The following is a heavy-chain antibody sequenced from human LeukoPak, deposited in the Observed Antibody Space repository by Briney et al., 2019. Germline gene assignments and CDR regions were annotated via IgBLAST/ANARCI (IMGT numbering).Heavy chain of an antibody. V-gene: IGHV3-30-3*01. J-gene: IGHJ4*02. Sequence: PGGSLRLSCAASGFTFGDYDMHWVRQAPGKGLEWLTLISYGGDKKYYADSVKGRFTISRDNSKNTLYLQMNSLRVDDTAVYYCAKGHSDYGTGFDCWGRGIQVTVSS. CDR1: GFTFGDYD. CDR3: AKGHSDYGTGFDC. CDR2: ISYGGDKK. D-gene: IGHD4-17*01.